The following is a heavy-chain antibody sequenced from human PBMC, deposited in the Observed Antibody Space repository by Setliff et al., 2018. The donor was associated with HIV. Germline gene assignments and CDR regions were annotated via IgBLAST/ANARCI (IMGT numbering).Heavy chain of an antibody. D-gene: IGHD3-22*01. CDR2: MNPNSGNT. CDR3: ARALRDSYDRGRRSHYYIDV. J-gene: IGHJ6*03. CDR1: GYTFSSYD. V-gene: IGHV1-8*02. Sequence: GASVKVSCKASGYTFSSYDINWVRQATGKGLEWMGWMNPNSGNTGYAQKFQGRVTMTRDTSISTAYMELNNLKFEDTAVYYCARALRDSYDRGRRSHYYIDVWGKGTTVTVSS.